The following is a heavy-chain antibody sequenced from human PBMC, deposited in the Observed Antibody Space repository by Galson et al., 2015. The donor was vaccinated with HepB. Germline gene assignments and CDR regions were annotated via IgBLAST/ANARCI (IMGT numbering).Heavy chain of an antibody. CDR1: GFTFTSYR. CDR2: ITDDGSSN. V-gene: IGHV3-30*18. Sequence: SLRLSCAASGFTFTSYRMNWVRQAPGKGLEWIAAITDDGSSNYYADSVKGRFTISRDNSRNTLYLQMNSLRTEDTAVYYCAEDFSSASSGLQLGLNNWGQGMLVAVSS. CDR3: AEDFSSASSGLQLGLNN. D-gene: IGHD5-24*01. J-gene: IGHJ1*01.